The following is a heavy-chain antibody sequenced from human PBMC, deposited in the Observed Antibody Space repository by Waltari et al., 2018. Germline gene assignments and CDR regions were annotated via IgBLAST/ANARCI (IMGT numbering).Heavy chain of an antibody. CDR1: GYTFTSYG. Sequence: QVQLVQSGAEVKKPGASVTVSCKASGYTFTSYGISWVRQAPGQGLEWMGWISAYNGNTNYAQKLQGRVTMTTDTSTSTAYMELRSLRSDDTAVYYCAREAPPYYDILTGYSDYWGQGTLVTVSS. V-gene: IGHV1-18*01. CDR2: ISAYNGNT. D-gene: IGHD3-9*01. CDR3: AREAPPYYDILTGYSDY. J-gene: IGHJ4*02.